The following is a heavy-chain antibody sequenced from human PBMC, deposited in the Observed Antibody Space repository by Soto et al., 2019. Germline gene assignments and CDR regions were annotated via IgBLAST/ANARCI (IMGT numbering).Heavy chain of an antibody. V-gene: IGHV3-30*03. D-gene: IGHD6-6*01. J-gene: IGHJ6*02. CDR1: GFTFSSYG. CDR3: ARSTSSTLNYYYGMDV. CDR2: ISYDGSNK. Sequence: QVQLVESGGGVVQPGRPLRLSCAASGFTFSSYGMHWVRQAPGKGLEWVAVISYDGSNKYYTDSVKGRFTIARDNSKNILYLQMNSLTIEDTAVFYCARSTSSTLNYYYGMDVWGQGTTVTVSS.